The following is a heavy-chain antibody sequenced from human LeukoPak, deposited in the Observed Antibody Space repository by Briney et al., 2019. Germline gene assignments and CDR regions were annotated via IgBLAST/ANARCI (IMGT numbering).Heavy chain of an antibody. CDR2: IKQDGSEK. CDR1: GFTFSGYW. V-gene: IGHV3-7*01. J-gene: IGHJ6*02. Sequence: GGSLRLSCAASGFTFSGYWMTWVRQAPGKGLEWVANIKQDGSEKYYVDSVKGRFTISRDNAKNSLYLQMNSLRVEDTAVYYCVRGRGMDVWGQGTTVTVSS. CDR3: VRGRGMDV.